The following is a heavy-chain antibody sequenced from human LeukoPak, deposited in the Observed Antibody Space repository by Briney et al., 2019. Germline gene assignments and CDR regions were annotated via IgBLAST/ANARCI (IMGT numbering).Heavy chain of an antibody. CDR2: ISSSSYI. V-gene: IGHV3-21*01. CDR3: ARYDFWSGYYTEEDDY. CDR1: GFTFSSYS. Sequence: GGSLRLSCAASGFTFSSYSMNWVRQAPGKGLEWVSSISSSSYIYYADSVKGRFTISRDNAKNSLYLQMNSLRAEDTAVYYCARYDFWSGYYTEEDDYWGQGTLVTVSS. J-gene: IGHJ4*02. D-gene: IGHD3-3*01.